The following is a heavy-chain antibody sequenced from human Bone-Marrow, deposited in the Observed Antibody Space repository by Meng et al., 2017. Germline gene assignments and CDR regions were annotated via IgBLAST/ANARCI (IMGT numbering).Heavy chain of an antibody. V-gene: IGHV3-74*01. J-gene: IGHJ3*02. CDR2: VNSDGSGT. D-gene: IGHD3-10*01. Sequence: GESLKISCAASGFTFSSYAMSWVRQAPGKGLEWVSRVNSDGSGTTYADSVTGRFTISRDNAKNTLFLQMSSLRAEDTAVYYCVRQKYYSGSYSFDIWGQGTMVTVSS. CDR1: GFTFSSYA. CDR3: VRQKYYSGSYSFDI.